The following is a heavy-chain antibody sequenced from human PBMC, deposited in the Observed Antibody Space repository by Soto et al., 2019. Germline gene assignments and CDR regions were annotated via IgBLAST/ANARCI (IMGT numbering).Heavy chain of an antibody. V-gene: IGHV4-61*01. CDR3: ARDNGYSYGYTLDH. J-gene: IGHJ4*02. Sequence: SETLSLTCTVSGGSFSSSSYYWGWIRQPPGKGLEWIGYIYYSGSTNYNPSLKSRVTISVDTSKNQFSLKLSSVTAADTAVYYCARDNGYSYGYTLDHWGQGTLVTVSS. CDR2: IYYSGST. CDR1: GGSFSSSSYY. D-gene: IGHD5-18*01.